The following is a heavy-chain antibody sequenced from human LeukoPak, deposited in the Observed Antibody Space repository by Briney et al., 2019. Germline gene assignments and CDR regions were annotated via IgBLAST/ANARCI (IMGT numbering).Heavy chain of an antibody. CDR3: AREDKSYAFYYYYYMDV. Sequence: TSETLSLTCTVSGGSISSYYWSWIRQPPGKGLEWIGYIYYSGSTNYNPSLKSRVTISVDTSKNQFSLKLSSVTAADTAVYYCAREDKSYAFYYYYYMDVWGKGTTVTISS. J-gene: IGHJ6*03. CDR1: GGSISSYY. CDR2: IYYSGST. V-gene: IGHV4-59*01. D-gene: IGHD2-2*01.